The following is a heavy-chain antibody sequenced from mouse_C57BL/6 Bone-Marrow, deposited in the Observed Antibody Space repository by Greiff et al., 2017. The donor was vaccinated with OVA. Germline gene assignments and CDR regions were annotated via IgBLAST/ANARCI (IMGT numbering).Heavy chain of an antibody. CDR3: ARKYLPQGSWFAY. Sequence: VQLQQSGAELAKPGASVKLSCKASGYTFTSYWLHWVKQRPGKGLEWIGYITPSSGYTKYNQKFKDKATLTADKSSSTAYMQLSSLTYEDSAVYYCARKYLPQGSWFAYWGQGTLVTVSA. J-gene: IGHJ3*01. D-gene: IGHD2-1*01. CDR2: ITPSSGYT. V-gene: IGHV1-7*01. CDR1: GYTFTSYW.